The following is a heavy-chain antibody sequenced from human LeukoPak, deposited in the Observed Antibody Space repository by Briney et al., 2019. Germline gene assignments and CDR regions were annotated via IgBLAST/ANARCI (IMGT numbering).Heavy chain of an antibody. J-gene: IGHJ5*02. CDR1: GGSISSYY. Sequence: SETLSLTCTVSGGSISSYYWSWIRQPPGKGLEWIGYIYYSGSTNYNPSLKSRVTISVDTSKNQFSLKLSSVTAADTAVYYCARDLGPKGYYGPRFDPWGQGTLVTVSS. CDR3: ARDLGPKGYYGPRFDP. D-gene: IGHD3-10*01. CDR2: IYYSGST. V-gene: IGHV4-59*01.